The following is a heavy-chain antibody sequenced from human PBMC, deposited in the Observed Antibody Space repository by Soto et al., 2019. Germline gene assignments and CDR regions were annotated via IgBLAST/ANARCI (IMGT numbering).Heavy chain of an antibody. D-gene: IGHD4-17*01. J-gene: IGHJ4*02. CDR2: IYYSGST. CDR1: GGSISSYY. CDR3: AAGLDDCGDFTYPDY. Sequence: PSETLSLTCTVSGGSISSYYRSWIRQPPGKGLEWIGYIYYSGSTNYNPSLKSRVTISVDTSKNQFSLKLSSVTAADTAVYYCAAGLDDCGDFTYPDYWGQGTLVTVSS. V-gene: IGHV4-59*01.